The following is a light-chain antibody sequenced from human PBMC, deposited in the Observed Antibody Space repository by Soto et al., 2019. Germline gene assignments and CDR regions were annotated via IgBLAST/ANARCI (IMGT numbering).Light chain of an antibody. V-gene: IGLV2-14*01. CDR2: DAS. CDR1: SSVVGGYNY. Sequence: QSVLTQPASVSGSPGQSIAISCTGTSSVVGGYNYVSWYQQHPGKAPKLMIYDASNRPSGVSNRFSGSKSGNTASLTISGLQADDEADYYCSSYTSSSTRVFGTGTKVTVL. J-gene: IGLJ1*01. CDR3: SSYTSSSTRV.